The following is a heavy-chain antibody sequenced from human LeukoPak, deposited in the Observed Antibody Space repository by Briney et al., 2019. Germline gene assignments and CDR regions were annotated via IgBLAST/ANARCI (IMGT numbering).Heavy chain of an antibody. CDR2: IIPIFGTA. D-gene: IGHD2-2*01. Sequence: SVKVSCKASGGTFSSYAISWVRQAPGQGLEWLGGIIPIFGTANYAQKFQGRVTITADKSTSTAYMELSSLRSEDTAVYYCARWGLLGYCSSTSCYAVDNWFDPWGQGNLVTVSS. CDR3: ARWGLLGYCSSTSCYAVDNWFDP. J-gene: IGHJ5*02. CDR1: GGTFSSYA. V-gene: IGHV1-69*06.